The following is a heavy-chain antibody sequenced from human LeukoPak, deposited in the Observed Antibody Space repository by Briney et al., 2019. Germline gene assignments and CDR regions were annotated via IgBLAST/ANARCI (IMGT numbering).Heavy chain of an antibody. D-gene: IGHD4-17*01. CDR3: ARDVLDYGGNSGDY. Sequence: ASVKVSCKASGGTFSSYAISWVRQAPGQGLEWMGRIMPSLGIANYAQKFQGRVTITADKSTSTAYMELSSLRSEDTAVYYCARDVLDYGGNSGDYWGQGTLVTVSS. CDR1: GGTFSSYA. CDR2: IMPSLGIA. V-gene: IGHV1-69*04. J-gene: IGHJ4*02.